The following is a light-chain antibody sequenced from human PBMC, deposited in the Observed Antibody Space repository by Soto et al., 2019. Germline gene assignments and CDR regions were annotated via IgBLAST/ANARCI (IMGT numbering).Light chain of an antibody. CDR2: DDS. J-gene: IGLJ1*01. CDR1: NIGGKS. V-gene: IGLV3-21*02. Sequence: ELTQPPSVSVAPGQTARITCGGNNIGGKSLHWYQQKPGQAPVLVVYDDSDRPSGIPERFSGVNSGNTATLTISRVEAGDEADYYCQVWDNNYDHYVFGTGTKGTVL. CDR3: QVWDNNYDHYV.